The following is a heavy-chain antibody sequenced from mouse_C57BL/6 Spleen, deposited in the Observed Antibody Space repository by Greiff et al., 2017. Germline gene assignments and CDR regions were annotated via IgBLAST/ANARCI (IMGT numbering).Heavy chain of an antibody. Sequence: QVQLKESGAELVRPGASVTLSCKASGYTFTDYEMHWVKQTPVHGLEWIGAIDPETGGTAYNQKFKGKAILTADKSSSTAYMELRSLTSEDSAVYYCTRDYGYFDVWGTGTTVTVSS. J-gene: IGHJ1*03. V-gene: IGHV1-15*01. CDR1: GYTFTDYE. CDR3: TRDYGYFDV. CDR2: IDPETGGT.